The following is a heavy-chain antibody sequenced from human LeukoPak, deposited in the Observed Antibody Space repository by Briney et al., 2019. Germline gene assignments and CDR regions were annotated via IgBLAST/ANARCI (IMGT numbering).Heavy chain of an antibody. Sequence: PSETPSLTCTISGGSISNYFWSWIRQPPGKGLEWIGYISYSGSTNNHNPSLKSRVTISVDTSKNQFSLKLSSVTAADTAVYYCARGGDVWSGFLGTKYYFDYWGQGTLVTVSS. CDR1: GGSISNYF. CDR3: ARGGDVWSGFLGTKYYFDY. J-gene: IGHJ4*02. D-gene: IGHD3-3*01. CDR2: ISYSGSTN. V-gene: IGHV4-59*01.